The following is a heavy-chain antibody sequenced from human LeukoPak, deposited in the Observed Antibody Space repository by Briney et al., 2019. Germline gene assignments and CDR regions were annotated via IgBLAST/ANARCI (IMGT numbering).Heavy chain of an antibody. Sequence: GGSLRLSCAASEFSVGRNYMTWVRQAPGKGVEGVSLIYSGGSTYYSDSVKGRFTISRDNSKNTLFLQMNSPRAEDTAVYYGARGPSGYHNTGGQGTLVTVSS. D-gene: IGHD5-12*01. V-gene: IGHV3-66*01. CDR2: IYSGGST. CDR1: EFSVGRNY. CDR3: ARGPSGYHNT. J-gene: IGHJ4*02.